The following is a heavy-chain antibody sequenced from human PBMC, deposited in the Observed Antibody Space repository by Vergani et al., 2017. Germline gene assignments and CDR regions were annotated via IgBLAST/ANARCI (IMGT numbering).Heavy chain of an antibody. CDR3: AKESGYDILTGYDDAFDI. CDR1: GFTFDDYT. D-gene: IGHD3-9*01. V-gene: IGHV3-43*01. CDR2: ISWDGGST. Sequence: EVQLVESGGVVVQLGGSLRLSCAASGFTFDDYTMHWVRQAPGKGLEWVSLISWDGGSTYYADSVKGRFTISRDNSKNSLYLQMNSLRTEDTALYYCAKESGYDILTGYDDAFDIWGQGTMVTVSS. J-gene: IGHJ3*02.